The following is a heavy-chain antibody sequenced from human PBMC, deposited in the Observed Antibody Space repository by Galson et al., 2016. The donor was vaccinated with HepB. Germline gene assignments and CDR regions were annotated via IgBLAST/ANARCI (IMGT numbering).Heavy chain of an antibody. Sequence: SLRLSCAASGFTFSNYWMHWVRQAPGKGLVWVSRINSDGSSTSYADSVKGRITISRDNDKNTLYLLMNSLSAEDTAVYYCARRMATITSVDYWGQGTLVTVSS. CDR2: INSDGSST. J-gene: IGHJ4*02. V-gene: IGHV3-74*01. CDR3: ARRMATITSVDY. CDR1: GFTFSNYW. D-gene: IGHD5-24*01.